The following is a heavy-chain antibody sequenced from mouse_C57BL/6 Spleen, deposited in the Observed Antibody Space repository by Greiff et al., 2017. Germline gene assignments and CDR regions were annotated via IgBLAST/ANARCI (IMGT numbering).Heavy chain of an antibody. D-gene: IGHD2-5*01. CDR1: GYTFTSYW. V-gene: IGHV1-55*01. J-gene: IGHJ2*01. CDR2: IYPGSGST. CDR3: ARRDYYSNYFDY. Sequence: QVQLQQPGAELVKPGASVKMSCKASGYTFTSYWITWVKQRPGQGLAWIGDIYPGSGSTNYNEKFKSKATLTVDTSSSTAYMQLSSLTSEDSAVYYCARRDYYSNYFDYWGQGTTLTVSS.